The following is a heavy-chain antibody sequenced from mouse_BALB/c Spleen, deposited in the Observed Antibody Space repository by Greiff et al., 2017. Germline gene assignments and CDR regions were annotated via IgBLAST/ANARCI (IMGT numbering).Heavy chain of an antibody. CDR2: IYPGSGST. CDR1: GYNFTSYW. Sequence: QVQLKQPGAELVKPGTSVKLSCKASGYNFTSYWINWVKLRPGQGLEWIGDIYPGSGSTNYNEKFKSKATLTVDTSSSTAYMQLSSLASEDSALYYCARWGISPFAYWGQGTLVTVSA. CDR3: ARWGISPFAY. J-gene: IGHJ3*01. V-gene: IGHV1-55*01.